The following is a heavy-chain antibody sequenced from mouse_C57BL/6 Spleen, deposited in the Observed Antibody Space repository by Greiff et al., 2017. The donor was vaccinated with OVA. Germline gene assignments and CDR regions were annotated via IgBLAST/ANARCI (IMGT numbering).Heavy chain of an antibody. V-gene: IGHV1-54*01. Sequence: VQLQQSGAELVRPGTSVKVSCKASGYAFTNYLIEWVKQRPGQGLEWIGVINPGSGGTNYNEKFKGKATLTADKSSSPAYMQLSSLTSEDSAVYFCARGLPHYFDYWGQGTTRTVSS. CDR3: ARGLPHYFDY. J-gene: IGHJ2*01. CDR2: INPGSGGT. CDR1: GYAFTNYL. D-gene: IGHD2-2*01.